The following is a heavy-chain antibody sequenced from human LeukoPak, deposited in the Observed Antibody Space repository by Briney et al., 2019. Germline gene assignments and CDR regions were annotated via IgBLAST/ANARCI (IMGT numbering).Heavy chain of an antibody. Sequence: GGSLRLSCAASGFTFSGHWMSWVRQAPGKGLEWVANIKQDGSERYYLDSVKGRFTISRDYARKSLYLEMNYLRAEDTAVYYCTRDEQGDYRYYMDVWGKGTTVTVPS. D-gene: IGHD1/OR15-1a*01. V-gene: IGHV3-7*01. CDR3: TRDEQGDYRYYMDV. J-gene: IGHJ6*03. CDR2: IKQDGSER. CDR1: GFTFSGHW.